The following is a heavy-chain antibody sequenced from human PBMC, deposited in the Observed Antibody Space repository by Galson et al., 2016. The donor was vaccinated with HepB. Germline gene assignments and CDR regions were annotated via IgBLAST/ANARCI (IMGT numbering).Heavy chain of an antibody. CDR1: GFSVNAHY. J-gene: IGHJ4*02. V-gene: IGHV3-53*05. D-gene: IGHD3-9*01. CDR3: ARDGERTGYKEYFPY. CDR2: IKTDGNR. Sequence: SLRLSCAASGFSVNAHYMNWVRQAPGKRLEWVALIKTDGNRDYADSVRGRFTIARDNSKNTLYLEMDGLRPDDTAIYYWARDGERTGYKEYFPYWGQGTLVTVSS.